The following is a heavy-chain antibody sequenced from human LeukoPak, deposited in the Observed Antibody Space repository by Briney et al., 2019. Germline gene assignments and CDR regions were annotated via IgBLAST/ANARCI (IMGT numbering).Heavy chain of an antibody. CDR1: RFTFSSYW. CDR2: IKQDGSEK. J-gene: IGHJ3*02. D-gene: IGHD1-26*01. Sequence: GGSLRLSCAASRFTFSSYWMSWVRQAPGKGLEWVANIKQDGSEKYYVDSVKGRFTISRDNSKNTLYLQMNSLRAEDMAVYYCARIEWERLGRAFDIWGQGTMVTVSS. CDR3: ARIEWERLGRAFDI. V-gene: IGHV3-7*03.